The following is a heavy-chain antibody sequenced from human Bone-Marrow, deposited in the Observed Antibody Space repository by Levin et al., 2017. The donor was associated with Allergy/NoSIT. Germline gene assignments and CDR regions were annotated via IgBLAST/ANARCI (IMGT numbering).Heavy chain of an antibody. V-gene: IGHV3-74*01. CDR2: INADATKT. J-gene: IGHJ6*02. CDR3: ARDIIGALGGDEHYYGLDV. Sequence: GESLKISCAASGFTFSNFWMHWVRQVPGKGLVWVSRINADATKTNYADSVSGRFTISRDNAKNTVFLQMNSLRAEDTAVYYCARDIIGALGGDEHYYGLDVWGQGTTVTVSS. D-gene: IGHD2-21*01. CDR1: GFTFSNFW.